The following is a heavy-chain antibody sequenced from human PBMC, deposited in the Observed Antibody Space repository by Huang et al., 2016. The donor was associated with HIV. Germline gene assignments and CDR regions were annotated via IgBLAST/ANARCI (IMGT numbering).Heavy chain of an antibody. CDR2: IIPTLGTA. CDR1: GGSFRNFA. Sequence: QVQLVQSGAEVKKPGSSVKVSCKASGGSFRNFAIGWVRRAPGQGLEWMGGIIPTLGTANNAQKFHGRVTIIADESTSTAYMELSSLRSEDTAVYYCATVDYYDTSGPQRGYFDNWGQGTLVTVSS. D-gene: IGHD3-22*01. J-gene: IGHJ4*02. CDR3: ATVDYYDTSGPQRGYFDN. V-gene: IGHV1-69*01.